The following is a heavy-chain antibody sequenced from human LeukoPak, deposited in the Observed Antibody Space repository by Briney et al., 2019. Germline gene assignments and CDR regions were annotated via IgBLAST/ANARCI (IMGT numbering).Heavy chain of an antibody. CDR2: IWYDGSNK. V-gene: IGHV3-33*01. CDR3: ARAETGYCSGDTCYLLTY. Sequence: GGSLRLSCAASGFTFSSYGMHWVRQAPGKGLEWVAVIWYDGSNKYYADSVKGRFTISRDNSKNTLFLQMNSLRSDDTAVYYCARAETGYCSGDTCYLLTYWGQGTLVTVSS. CDR1: GFTFSSYG. J-gene: IGHJ4*02. D-gene: IGHD2-15*01.